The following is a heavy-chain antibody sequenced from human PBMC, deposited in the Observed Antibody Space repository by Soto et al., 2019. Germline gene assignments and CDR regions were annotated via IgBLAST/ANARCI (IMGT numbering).Heavy chain of an antibody. CDR1: GFTFSSYA. Sequence: GGSLRLSCAASGFTFSSYAMHWVRQAPGKGLEWVAVISYDGSNKYYADSVKGRFTISRDNSKNTLCLQMNSLRAEDTAVYYCARKQGFGELFVPAFDIWGQGTMVTVSS. V-gene: IGHV3-30-3*01. D-gene: IGHD3-10*01. CDR3: ARKQGFGELFVPAFDI. CDR2: ISYDGSNK. J-gene: IGHJ3*02.